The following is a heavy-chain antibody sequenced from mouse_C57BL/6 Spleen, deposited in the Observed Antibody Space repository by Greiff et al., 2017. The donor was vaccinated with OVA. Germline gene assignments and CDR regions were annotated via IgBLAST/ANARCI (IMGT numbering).Heavy chain of an antibody. V-gene: IGHV1-50*01. CDR1: GYTFTSYW. CDR2: IDPSDSYT. CDR3: AVRGANYFDY. D-gene: IGHD1-1*01. J-gene: IGHJ2*01. Sequence: VQLQQPGAELVKPGASVKLSCKASGYTFTSYWMQWVKQRPGQGLEWIGEIDPSDSYTNYNQKFKGKATLTVDTSSSTAYMQLSSLTSEDSAVYYCAVRGANYFDYWGQGTTLTVSS.